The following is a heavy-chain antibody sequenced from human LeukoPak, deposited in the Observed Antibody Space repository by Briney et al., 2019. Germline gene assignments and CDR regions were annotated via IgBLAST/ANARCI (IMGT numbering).Heavy chain of an antibody. Sequence: PSETLSLTCAVYGGSFSGYYWSWIRQPPGKGLEWIGEINHSGSTNYNPPLKSRVTISVDTSKNQFSLKLSSVTAADTAVYYCARGRVGNYHFDYWGQGTLVTVSS. CDR2: INHSGST. D-gene: IGHD4-11*01. CDR1: GGSFSGYY. J-gene: IGHJ4*02. V-gene: IGHV4-34*01. CDR3: ARGRVGNYHFDY.